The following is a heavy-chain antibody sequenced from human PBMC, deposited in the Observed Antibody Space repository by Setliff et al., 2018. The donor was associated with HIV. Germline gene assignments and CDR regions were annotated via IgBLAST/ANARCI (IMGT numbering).Heavy chain of an antibody. CDR2: IYPVDSDT. D-gene: IGHD2-2*02. CDR1: GYTFTKYW. J-gene: IGHJ3*01. V-gene: IGHV5-51*01. Sequence: ESLKISCQGSGYTFTKYWIGWVRQMPGKGLEWMGVIYPVDSDTRYSPSFQGQVTISADRSISTAYLQWSSLKASDTAMYYCVRPGFSTSSCYSSNGSDLWGPGTMVTVSS. CDR3: VRPGFSTSSCYSSNGSDL.